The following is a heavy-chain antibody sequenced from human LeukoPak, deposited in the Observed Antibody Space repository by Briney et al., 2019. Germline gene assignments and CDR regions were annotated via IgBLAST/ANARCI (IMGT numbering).Heavy chain of an antibody. D-gene: IGHD1-26*01. Sequence: GGSLRLSCAASGFTFSSAWMSWVRQAPGKGLEWVGRIKSKTDGGTTDYAAPVKGRFTISRDDSKNTLYLQMNSLKTEDTAVYYCTTASGSYYGSAYFDYWGQGTLVTVSS. CDR1: GFTFSSAW. J-gene: IGHJ4*02. CDR3: TTASGSYYGSAYFDY. V-gene: IGHV3-15*01. CDR2: IKSKTDGGTT.